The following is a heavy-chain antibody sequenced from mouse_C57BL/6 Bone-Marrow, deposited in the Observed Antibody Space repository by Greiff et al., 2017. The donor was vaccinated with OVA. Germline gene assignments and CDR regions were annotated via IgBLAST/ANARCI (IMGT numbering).Heavy chain of an antibody. CDR2: INSDGGST. CDR3: ARHSAGYYAMDY. J-gene: IGHJ4*01. Sequence: EVQGVESGGGLVQPGESLKLSCESNEYEFPSHDLSWVRKTPEKRLELVAAINSDGGSTYYPDTKERRFIISRDNTKKTLYLQMSSLRSEDTALYYCARHSAGYYAMDYWGQGTSVTVSS. V-gene: IGHV5-2*01. D-gene: IGHD3-1*01. CDR1: EYEFPSHD.